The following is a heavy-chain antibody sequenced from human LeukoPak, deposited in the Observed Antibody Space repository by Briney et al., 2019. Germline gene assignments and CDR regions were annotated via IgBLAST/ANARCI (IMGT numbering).Heavy chain of an antibody. CDR1: GFAFSRSP. Sequence: GGSLRPSCAASGFAFSRSPMIWVRQAPGKGLEWVSSITGIGDGTYYADSVKGRFTISRDNSQNTLYLQMNGLRADDAAVYYCARDHENGPNIGFDYWGQGTLVTVSS. D-gene: IGHD4/OR15-4a*01. CDR2: ITGIGDGT. V-gene: IGHV3-23*01. CDR3: ARDHENGPNIGFDY. J-gene: IGHJ4*02.